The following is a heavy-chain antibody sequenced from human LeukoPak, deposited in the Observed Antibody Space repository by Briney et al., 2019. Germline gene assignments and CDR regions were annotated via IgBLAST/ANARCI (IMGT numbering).Heavy chain of an antibody. CDR2: ISYDGSNK. Sequence: PGGSLRLSCAASGFTFSSYAMHWVRQAPGTGLEGVAVISYDGSNKYYADSVKGRFAISRDNSKNTLYLQMNRLRAEDTAVYYCARSLLGYSGYDIDYWGQGTLVTVSS. J-gene: IGHJ4*02. V-gene: IGHV3-30*09. D-gene: IGHD5-12*01. CDR1: GFTFSSYA. CDR3: ARSLLGYSGYDIDY.